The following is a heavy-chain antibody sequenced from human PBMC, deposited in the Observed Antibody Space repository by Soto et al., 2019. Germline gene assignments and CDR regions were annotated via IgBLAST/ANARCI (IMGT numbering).Heavy chain of an antibody. D-gene: IGHD5-18*01. CDR1: GGTFSSYA. CDR2: IIPIFGTA. V-gene: IGHV1-69*13. CDR3: ARVRLEAGYAYYYYYYGMDV. J-gene: IGHJ6*02. Sequence: SVKVSCKASGGTFSSYAISWVRQAPGQGLEWMGGIIPIFGTANYAQKFQGRVTITADESTSTAYMELSSLRSEDTAVYYCARVRLEAGYAYYYYYYGMDVWGQGTTVTVSS.